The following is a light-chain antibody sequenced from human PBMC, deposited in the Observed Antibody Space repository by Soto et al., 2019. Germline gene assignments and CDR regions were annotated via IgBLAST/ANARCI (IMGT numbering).Light chain of an antibody. V-gene: IGKV1-6*01. CDR2: ATS. J-gene: IGKJ2*02. Sequence: AIQVTQSPSSLSASVGDRVTITCRASQVIGSDLGWYQQKPGKAPKLLIYATSKLHSGVPSRFNGSGSGLDFTLTISSLQPEDFATYYCLQESNYPRTFGQGTKLEIK. CDR3: LQESNYPRT. CDR1: QVIGSD.